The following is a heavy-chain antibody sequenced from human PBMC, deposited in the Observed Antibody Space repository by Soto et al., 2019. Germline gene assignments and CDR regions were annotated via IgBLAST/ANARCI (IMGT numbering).Heavy chain of an antibody. V-gene: IGHV3-33*01. CDR1: GFTFSSYG. CDR2: IWFDGSYK. J-gene: IGHJ2*01. D-gene: IGHD2-2*01. CDR3: ARASFSHCSDTSSYPDWYFHL. Sequence: GGSLRLSCAASGFTFSSYGMHWVRQAPGRGLEWVAVIWFDGSYKYYADSVKGRFTISRDNSKNSLYLQMNSLRAEDTAVYYCARASFSHCSDTSSYPDWYFHLWGRGTLVTVSS.